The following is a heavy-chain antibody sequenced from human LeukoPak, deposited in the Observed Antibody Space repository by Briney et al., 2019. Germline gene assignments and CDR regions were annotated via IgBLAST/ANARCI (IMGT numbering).Heavy chain of an antibody. D-gene: IGHD1-7*01. CDR2: INWNGGST. Sequence: PGGFLRLSCAASGFTFDDYGMSWVRQAPGKGLEWVSGINWNGGSTGYADSVKGRFTISRDNAKNSLYLQMNSLRAEDTALYYCARAGLYNWNYEGTAYFDYWGQGTLVTVSS. CDR3: ARAGLYNWNYEGTAYFDY. V-gene: IGHV3-20*04. CDR1: GFTFDDYG. J-gene: IGHJ4*02.